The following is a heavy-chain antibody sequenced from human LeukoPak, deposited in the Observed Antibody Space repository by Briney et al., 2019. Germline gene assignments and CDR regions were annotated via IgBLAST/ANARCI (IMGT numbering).Heavy chain of an antibody. D-gene: IGHD6-6*01. CDR3: ARDVRPDY. CDR2: IKQDGTEK. V-gene: IGHV3-7*04. CDR1: GFTFSSYW. Sequence: GGSLRLSCAASGFTFSSYWMSWVRQAPGEGLEWVANIKQDGTEKYYMDSVKGRFPISRDNAKNSLYLQMNALRAEDTAVYYCARDVRPDYWGQGTLVTVST. J-gene: IGHJ4*02.